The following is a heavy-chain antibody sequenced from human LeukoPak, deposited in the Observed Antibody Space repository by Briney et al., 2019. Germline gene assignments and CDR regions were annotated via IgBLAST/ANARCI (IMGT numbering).Heavy chain of an antibody. Sequence: GESLMIFCKASAGCFTSNWISRGLRQPAGEVVGMGSIIPGGCDTRYSPSLQGQVTSSADKSISTANLQWSSLKASDTAMYYCARLHDFWCGYYSYYFDYWGQGTLVTVSS. CDR3: ARLHDFWCGYYSYYFDY. D-gene: IGHD3-3*01. CDR1: AGCFTSNW. CDR2: IIPGGCDT. J-gene: IGHJ4*02. V-gene: IGHV5-51*01.